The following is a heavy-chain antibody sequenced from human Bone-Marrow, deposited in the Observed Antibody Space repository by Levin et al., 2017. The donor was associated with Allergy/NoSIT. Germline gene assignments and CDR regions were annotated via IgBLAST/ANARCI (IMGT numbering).Heavy chain of an antibody. J-gene: IGHJ6*02. D-gene: IGHD6-6*01. CDR1: GDSVSSNSAA. CDR2: TYYRSKWYN. CDR3: ASGAIAARRGYYYYGMDV. V-gene: IGHV6-1*01. Sequence: HSQTLSLTCAISGDSVSSNSAAWNWIRQSPSRGLEWLGRTYYRSKWYNDYAVSVKSRITINPDTSKNQFSLQLNSVTPEDTAVYYCASGAIAARRGYYYYGMDVWGQGTTVTVSS.